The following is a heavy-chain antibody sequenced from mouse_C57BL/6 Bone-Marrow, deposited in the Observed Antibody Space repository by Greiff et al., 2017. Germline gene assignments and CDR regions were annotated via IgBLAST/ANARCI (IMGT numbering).Heavy chain of an antibody. Sequence: EVKLVEPGGDLVKPGGSLKLSCAASGFTFSSYGMSWVRQTPDKRLEWVATISSGGSYTYYPDSVKGRFTISRDNAKNTLYLQMSSLKSEDTAMYYCARPYYGSSPFAYWGQGTLVTVSA. J-gene: IGHJ3*01. V-gene: IGHV5-6*01. CDR2: ISSGGSYT. D-gene: IGHD1-1*01. CDR1: GFTFSSYG. CDR3: ARPYYGSSPFAY.